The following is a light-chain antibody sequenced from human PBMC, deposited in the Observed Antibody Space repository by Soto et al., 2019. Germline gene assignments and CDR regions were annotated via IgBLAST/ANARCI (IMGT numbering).Light chain of an antibody. J-gene: IGLJ3*02. V-gene: IGLV1-51*01. CDR1: SSNIGNNY. CDR3: GTWDSSLSAWV. Sequence: QSALTQPPSMSATPGQKVTISCSGSSSNIGNNYVSWYQQLPGTAPKLLIYDNNKRPSGIPDRFSGSKSGTSATLGITGLQTGDEADYYCGTWDSSLSAWVFGGGTKLTVL. CDR2: DNN.